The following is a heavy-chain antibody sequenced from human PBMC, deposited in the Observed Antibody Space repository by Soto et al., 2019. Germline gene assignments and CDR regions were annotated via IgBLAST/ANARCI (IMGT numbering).Heavy chain of an antibody. CDR1: CVSLTSHY. CDR2: IYYSGST. V-gene: IGHV4-59*11. D-gene: IGHD3-22*01. Sequence: SETLYLTGSSSCVSLTSHYWPGIRQSPGKGLEWIGYIYYSGSTNYSPSLKSRLTMSIDTPSNQFSLNLSSVTAADTAIYYCARLRDRSGTASIYNGMDVWGPGTMVTVSS. CDR3: ARLRDRSGTASIYNGMDV. J-gene: IGHJ6*02.